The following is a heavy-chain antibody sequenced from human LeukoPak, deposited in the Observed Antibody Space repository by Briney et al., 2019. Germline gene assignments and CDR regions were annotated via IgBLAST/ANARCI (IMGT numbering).Heavy chain of an antibody. Sequence: PSETLSLTCAVYGGSLSGYYWSWIRQPPGKGLEWIGEINHSGSTNYNPSLKSRVTISVDTSKNQFSLKLSSVTAADTAVYYCARDLTYYYDSSQDAFDIWGQGTMVTVSS. CDR1: GGSLSGYY. CDR3: ARDLTYYYDSSQDAFDI. J-gene: IGHJ3*02. V-gene: IGHV4-34*01. D-gene: IGHD3-22*01. CDR2: INHSGST.